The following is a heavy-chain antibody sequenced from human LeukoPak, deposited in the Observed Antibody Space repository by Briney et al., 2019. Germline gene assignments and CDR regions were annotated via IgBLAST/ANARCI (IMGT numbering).Heavy chain of an antibody. CDR3: ARYCSGGSCYSTPDAFDI. CDR2: IYYSGST. Sequence: NASETLSLTCTVSGGSISSYYWSWIRQPPGKGLEWIGYIYYSGSTNYNPSLKSRVTISVDTSKNQFSLKLSSVTAADTAVYYCARYCSGGSCYSTPDAFDIWGQGTMVTVSS. J-gene: IGHJ3*02. CDR1: GGSISSYY. V-gene: IGHV4-59*01. D-gene: IGHD2-15*01.